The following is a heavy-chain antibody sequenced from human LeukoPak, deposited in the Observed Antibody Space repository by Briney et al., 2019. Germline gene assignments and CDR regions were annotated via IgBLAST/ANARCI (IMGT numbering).Heavy chain of an antibody. Sequence: GRSLRLSCAASGFTFSSYAMHWVRQAPGKGLEWVAVISYDGSNKYYADSVKGRFTISRDNSKNTLYLQMNSLRAEDTAVYYCVGSGSSPIWPFDSWGQEPWSPSPQ. CDR1: GFTFSSYA. V-gene: IGHV3-30-3*01. CDR3: VGSGSSPIWPFDS. J-gene: IGHJ4*01. D-gene: IGHD3-10*01. CDR2: ISYDGSNK.